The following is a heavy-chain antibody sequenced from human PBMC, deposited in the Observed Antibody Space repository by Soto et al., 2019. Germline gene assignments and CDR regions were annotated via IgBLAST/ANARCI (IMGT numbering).Heavy chain of an antibody. D-gene: IGHD6-6*01. Sequence: SETLSLTCTVSGGSLSSSSYYWGWIRQPPGKGLEWIGSIYYSGSTYYNPSLKSRVTISVDMSKNQFSLKLSSVTAADTAVYYCARGRENIAARRLGYYYFYMDVWDKGTTVTVSS. V-gene: IGHV4-39*07. CDR1: GGSLSSSSYY. J-gene: IGHJ6*03. CDR3: ARGRENIAARRLGYYYFYMDV. CDR2: IYYSGST.